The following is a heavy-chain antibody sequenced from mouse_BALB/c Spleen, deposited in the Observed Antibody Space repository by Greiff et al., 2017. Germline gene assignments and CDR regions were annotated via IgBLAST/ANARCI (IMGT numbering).Heavy chain of an antibody. V-gene: IGHV1S22*01. D-gene: IGHD1-1*01. CDR1: GYTFTSYW. J-gene: IGHJ3*01. CDR2: IYPGSGST. CDR3: TRDSSYPACFAY. Sequence: LQQPGSELVRPGASVKLSCKASGYTFTSYWMHWVKQRPGQGLEWIGNIYPGSGSTNYDEKFKSKATLTVDTSSSTAYMQLSSLTSEDSAVYYYTRDSSYPACFAYWGQGTLVTVSA.